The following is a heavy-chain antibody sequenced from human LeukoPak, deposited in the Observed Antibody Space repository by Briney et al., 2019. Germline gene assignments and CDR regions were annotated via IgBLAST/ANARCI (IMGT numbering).Heavy chain of an antibody. J-gene: IGHJ3*02. V-gene: IGHV4-59*10. CDR1: GGSFSGYY. CDR3: ARAKTDAFDI. Sequence: SETLSLTCAVYGGSFSGYYWSWIRQPAGKGLEWIGRIYTSGSTNYNPSLKSRVTMSVDTSKNQFSLKLSSVTAADMAVYYCARAKTDAFDIWGQGTMVTVSS. CDR2: IYTSGST.